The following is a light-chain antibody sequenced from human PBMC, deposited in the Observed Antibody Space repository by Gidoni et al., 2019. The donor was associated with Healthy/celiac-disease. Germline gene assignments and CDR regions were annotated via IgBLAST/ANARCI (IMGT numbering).Light chain of an antibody. V-gene: IGKV1-5*03. Sequence: DIQMNQSPSTLSASVGDRVTITCRTSQSISSWLAWYQQKPGKAPKLLIYKASSLESGVPSRFSGSGYGTEFTLTISSLQPDDFATYYCQQYNRYPITFGQGTRLEIK. CDR1: QSISSW. CDR2: KAS. J-gene: IGKJ5*01. CDR3: QQYNRYPIT.